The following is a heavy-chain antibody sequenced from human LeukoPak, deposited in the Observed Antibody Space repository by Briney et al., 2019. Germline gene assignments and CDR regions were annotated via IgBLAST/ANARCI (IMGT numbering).Heavy chain of an antibody. Sequence: GGSLRLSCVASGFSFSSYWMSWVRQTPGKGLEWVANIKQEGSARYYVDSVTGRFTISRDNAMNSLYLQMNSLRVEDTAVYYCARDPGIAAAGTVGYFDSWGQGTLVTVSS. V-gene: IGHV3-7*01. CDR1: GFSFSSYW. CDR3: ARDPGIAAAGTVGYFDS. D-gene: IGHD6-13*01. J-gene: IGHJ4*02. CDR2: IKQEGSAR.